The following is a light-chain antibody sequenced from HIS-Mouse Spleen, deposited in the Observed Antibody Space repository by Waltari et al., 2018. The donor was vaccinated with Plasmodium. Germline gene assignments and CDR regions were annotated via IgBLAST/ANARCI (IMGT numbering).Light chain of an antibody. Sequence: DIQMTQSPSSLSASVGDRVTLTCRASQSISNYLKWYQQKPGKAPKFLFYAASTLQSGVPARFSGSGSGTDFTLTISSLQPEDFATYYCQQSDSTWTFGQGTKVEIK. CDR3: QQSDSTWT. V-gene: IGKV1-39*01. J-gene: IGKJ1*01. CDR2: AAS. CDR1: QSISNY.